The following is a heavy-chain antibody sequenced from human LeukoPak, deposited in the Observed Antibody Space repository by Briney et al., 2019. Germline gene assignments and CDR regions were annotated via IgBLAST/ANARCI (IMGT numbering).Heavy chain of an antibody. CDR2: ISYDGSNK. CDR3: ARVVHSSSWYTFPFDY. J-gene: IGHJ4*02. Sequence: GRSLRLSCAASGFTFSSYAMHWVRQAPGKGLEWVAVISYDGSNKYYADSVKGRFTISRDNSKNTLYLQMNSLRAEDTAVYYCARVVHSSSWYTFPFDYWGQGTLVTVSS. CDR1: GFTFSSYA. D-gene: IGHD6-13*01. V-gene: IGHV3-30-3*01.